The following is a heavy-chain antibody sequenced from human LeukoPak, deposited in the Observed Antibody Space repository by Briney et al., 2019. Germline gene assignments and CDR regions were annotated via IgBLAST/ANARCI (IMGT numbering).Heavy chain of an antibody. CDR2: ISYDGSNK. J-gene: IGHJ4*02. D-gene: IGHD5-18*01. CDR1: GFTFSSYA. Sequence: PGGSLRLSCAASGFTFSSYAMHWVHQAPGKGLEWVAVISYDGSNKYYADSVKGRFTISRDNSKNTLYLQMNSLRAEDTAVYYCARDPEYSYGYGDYWGQGTLVTVSS. CDR3: ARDPEYSYGYGDY. V-gene: IGHV3-30-3*01.